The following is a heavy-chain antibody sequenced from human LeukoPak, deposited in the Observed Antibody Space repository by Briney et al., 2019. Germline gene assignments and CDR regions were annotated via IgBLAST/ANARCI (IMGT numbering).Heavy chain of an antibody. CDR3: ARLGAYCSSTSCYTKAPTGFDP. J-gene: IGHJ5*02. CDR1: GYSFTSYW. CDR2: IYPGDSDT. V-gene: IGHV5-51*01. Sequence: GESLKISCKGSGYSFTSYWIGWVRQMPGKGLEWMGIIYPGDSDTRYSPSFQGQVTISADKSISTAYLQWSGLKASDTAMYYCARLGAYCSSTSCYTKAPTGFDPWGQGTLVTVSS. D-gene: IGHD2-2*02.